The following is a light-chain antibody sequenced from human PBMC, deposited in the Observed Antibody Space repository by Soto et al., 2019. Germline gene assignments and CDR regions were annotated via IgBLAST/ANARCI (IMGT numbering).Light chain of an antibody. CDR1: QSVGTK. Sequence: EILMTQSPATLAASPGERVTLSCRASQSVGTKLAWYQQKPGQPPRLVMFDASVRATGVPARFSGGGSGTEFALTITSLQSEDFGLYYCQQYEQWPPTTFGQGTKVEIK. CDR3: QQYEQWPPTT. J-gene: IGKJ1*01. CDR2: DAS. V-gene: IGKV3-15*01.